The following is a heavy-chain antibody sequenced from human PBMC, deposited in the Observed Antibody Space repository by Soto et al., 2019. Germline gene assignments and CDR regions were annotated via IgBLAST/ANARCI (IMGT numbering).Heavy chain of an antibody. CDR3: AKRLSVDGSSFHYFES. CDR1: GFDFATYA. Sequence: VLLVESGGDFVRPGESLTLSCFASGFDFATYAMSWVRQAPGKGPQWVATIRGDTDKTYYSQSSSGRFTISKDKPKSTLHLRMTDPRSDDTARYYCAKRLSVDGSSFHYFESWGQGTQVTVSS. CDR2: IRGDTDKT. D-gene: IGHD2-2*01. J-gene: IGHJ4*02. V-gene: IGHV3-23*04.